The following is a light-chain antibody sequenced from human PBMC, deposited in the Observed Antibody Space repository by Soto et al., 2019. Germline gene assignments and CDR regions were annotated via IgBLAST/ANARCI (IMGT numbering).Light chain of an antibody. CDR3: QQYNSYWT. V-gene: IGKV3-11*01. CDR1: QSVSSY. Sequence: EIVLTHSPATLSLSPCERATLSFRASQSVSSYLAWYQQKPGQAPRLLIYAASNTAPGIPDRFSGSGSGTEFTLTISSLQPDDFATYYCQQYNSYWTFGQGTKVDI. CDR2: AAS. J-gene: IGKJ1*01.